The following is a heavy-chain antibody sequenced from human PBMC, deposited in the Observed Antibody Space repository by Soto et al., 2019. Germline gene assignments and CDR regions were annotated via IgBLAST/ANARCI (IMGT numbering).Heavy chain of an antibody. CDR2: ISYGGGTT. J-gene: IGHJ4*02. V-gene: IGHV3-23*01. CDR3: AKNPGYYYDSTGYHFDY. CDR1: EFTFSNYA. Sequence: GGSLRLSCAASEFTFSNYAMSGVRQAPGKGLEWVSAISYGGGTTYYADSVKGRFTISRDNSKNTLYLQMNSLRAEDTAVYYCAKNPGYYYDSTGYHFDYWGQGPLVTVS. D-gene: IGHD3-22*01.